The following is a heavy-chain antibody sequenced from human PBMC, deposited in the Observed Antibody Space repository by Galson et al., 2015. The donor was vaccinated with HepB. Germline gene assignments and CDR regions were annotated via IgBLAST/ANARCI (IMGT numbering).Heavy chain of an antibody. V-gene: IGHV3-33*01. CDR3: ARSHTHYYDSSGYYPDSPEPLDY. Sequence: SLRLSCAASGFTFSSHGMHWVRQAPGKGLEWVAVIWYDGSNKYYADSVKGRFTISRDNSKNTLYLQMNSLRAEDTAVYYCARSHTHYYDSSGYYPDSPEPLDYWDQGTLVTVSS. CDR1: GFTFSSHG. CDR2: IWYDGSNK. D-gene: IGHD3-22*01. J-gene: IGHJ4*02.